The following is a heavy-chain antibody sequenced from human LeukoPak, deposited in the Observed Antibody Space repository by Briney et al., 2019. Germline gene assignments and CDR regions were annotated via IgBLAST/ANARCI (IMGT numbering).Heavy chain of an antibody. CDR3: ARDRYYYGSGSYYFDY. CDR1: GYTFTSYG. CDR2: ISAYNGNT. V-gene: IGHV1-18*01. J-gene: IGHJ4*02. Sequence: ASVKVSCKASGYTFTSYGISWVRQAPGQGLEWMGWISAYNGNTNYAQKLQGRVTMTTDTSTSTAYMELRSLRSDDTAVYYCARDRYYYGSGSYYFDYWGLGTLVTVSS. D-gene: IGHD3-10*01.